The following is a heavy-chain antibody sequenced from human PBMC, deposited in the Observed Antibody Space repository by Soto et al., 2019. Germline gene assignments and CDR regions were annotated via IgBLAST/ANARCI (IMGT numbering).Heavy chain of an antibody. V-gene: IGHV1-69*01. CDR1: GGTFSSYA. J-gene: IGHJ6*02. CDR2: IIPIFGTA. Sequence: PVKVSCKASGGTFSSYAISWVRQAPGQGLEWMGGIIPIFGTANYAQKFQGRVTITADESTSTAYMELRSLRSEDTAVYYCARGPFFGRSSCQGNYYYYGRDVWGQGTAVTVS. D-gene: IGHD6-13*01. CDR3: ARGPFFGRSSCQGNYYYYGRDV.